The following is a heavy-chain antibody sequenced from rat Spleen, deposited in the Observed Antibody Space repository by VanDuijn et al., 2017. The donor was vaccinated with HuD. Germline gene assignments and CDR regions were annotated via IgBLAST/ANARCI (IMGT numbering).Heavy chain of an antibody. CDR3: ARRGNSVFWNFDF. Sequence: EVQLVESGGGLVQPGRSMKLSCAASGFTFSNSYMAWVRQAPTKGLEWVASISIGCYNTYYRDSVKGRFSISRDDAKSTLYLQMDSLRSEDTATYYCARRGNSVFWNFDFWGPGTMVSVSS. D-gene: IGHD4-4*01. CDR1: GFTFSNSY. V-gene: IGHV5-25*01. J-gene: IGHJ1*01. CDR2: ISIGCYNT.